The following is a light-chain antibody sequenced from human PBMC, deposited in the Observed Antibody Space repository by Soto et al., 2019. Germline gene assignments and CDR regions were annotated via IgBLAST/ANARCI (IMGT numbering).Light chain of an antibody. CDR1: RRVLYSSSNRDS. V-gene: IGKV4-1*01. Sequence: DIVLTQSPDSLAVSLGERATITCKSSRRVLYSSSNRDSLSWYQHKAGQPPKLLFYWASTRESGVPDRFIGGGSGTNFTLTISSLQPEDVAVYYCLQYNTYPFTFGPGTTVDIK. CDR2: WAS. CDR3: LQYNTYPFT. J-gene: IGKJ3*01.